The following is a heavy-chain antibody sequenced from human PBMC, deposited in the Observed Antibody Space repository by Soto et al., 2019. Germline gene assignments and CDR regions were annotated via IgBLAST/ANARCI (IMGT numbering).Heavy chain of an antibody. V-gene: IGHV3-30-3*01. J-gene: IGHJ6*02. CDR1: GFTFSSYA. Sequence: QVQLVESGGGVVQPGRSLRLSCAASGFTFSSYAMHCVRQAPGKGLEWVAVISYDGSNKYYADSVKGRFTISRDNSKNTLYRQMNSLRAEDTAVYYCARGGSGWYKDGMDVWGQGTTVTVSS. CDR3: ARGGSGWYKDGMDV. D-gene: IGHD6-19*01. CDR2: ISYDGSNK.